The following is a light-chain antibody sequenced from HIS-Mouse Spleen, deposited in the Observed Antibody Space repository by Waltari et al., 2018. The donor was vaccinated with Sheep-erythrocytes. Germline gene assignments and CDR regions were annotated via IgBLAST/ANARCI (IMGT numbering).Light chain of an antibody. Sequence: QSALTQPASVSGSPGQSITISCTGTSSDVGSHNLVSWYQQHPGKAPKLMLYEGSKRPAGVSTRFAGSKSGNTASLTISGLQAEDEADYYCCSYAGSSTPWVFGGGTKLTVL. CDR1: SSDVGSHNL. CDR3: CSYAGSSTPWV. CDR2: EGS. J-gene: IGLJ3*02. V-gene: IGLV2-23*01.